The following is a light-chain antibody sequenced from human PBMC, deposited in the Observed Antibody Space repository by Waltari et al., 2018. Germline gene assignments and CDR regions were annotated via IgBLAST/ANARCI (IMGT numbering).Light chain of an antibody. Sequence: QSVLTQPPSASGTPGLRVSISCSGSSPNIGANSVSWYQQRPGAAPKLLIYNDDRRPEGVPDRFAGSKSGTSASLAISGLRSADEADYYCAAWDDSLSGRVFGGGTKLTVL. J-gene: IGLJ3*02. V-gene: IGLV1-47*01. CDR2: NDD. CDR1: SPNIGANS. CDR3: AAWDDSLSGRV.